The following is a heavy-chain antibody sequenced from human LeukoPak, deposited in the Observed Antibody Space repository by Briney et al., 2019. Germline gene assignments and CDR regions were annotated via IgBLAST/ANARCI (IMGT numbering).Heavy chain of an antibody. CDR3: AREGTADYGKGLRYYYGMDV. V-gene: IGHV3-30*03. Sequence: GGSLRLSCAASGFTFSSYGMHWVRQAPGKGLEWVAVISYDGSNKYYADSVKGRFTISRDNAKNSLYLQMNSLRAEDTAVYYCAREGTADYGKGLRYYYGMDVWGQGTTVTVSS. CDR2: ISYDGSNK. D-gene: IGHD4-17*01. CDR1: GFTFSSYG. J-gene: IGHJ6*02.